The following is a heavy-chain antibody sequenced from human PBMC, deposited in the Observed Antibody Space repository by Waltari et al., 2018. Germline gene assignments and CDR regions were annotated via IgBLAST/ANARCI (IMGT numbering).Heavy chain of an antibody. J-gene: IGHJ4*02. CDR1: GGSISSSSYY. D-gene: IGHD5-12*01. Sequence: QLQLQESVPGLVKPSETLSLTCTVSGGSISSSSYYWGWIRQPPGKVLEWIGSIDYSGSTYYNPSLKSRVTISVDTSKNQFSLKLSSVTAADTAVYYCARVPREYSGYDAIFDYWGQGTLVTVSS. CDR2: IDYSGST. V-gene: IGHV4-39*07. CDR3: ARVPREYSGYDAIFDY.